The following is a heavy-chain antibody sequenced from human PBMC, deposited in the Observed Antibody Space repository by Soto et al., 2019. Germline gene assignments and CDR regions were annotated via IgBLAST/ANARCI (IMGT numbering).Heavy chain of an antibody. Sequence: QVQLQESGPGLVKPSQTLSLTCTVSGGSISSGGYYWSWIRQHPGKGLEWIGYIYYSGSTYYNPSLKIRVTISLDTSKNHFSLKLSSVTAADTAVDYCARDRSPYSESGGWFDPWGQGTLVTVSS. CDR3: ARDRSPYSESGGWFDP. CDR1: GGSISSGGYY. V-gene: IGHV4-31*03. J-gene: IGHJ5*02. CDR2: IYYSGST. D-gene: IGHD2-15*01.